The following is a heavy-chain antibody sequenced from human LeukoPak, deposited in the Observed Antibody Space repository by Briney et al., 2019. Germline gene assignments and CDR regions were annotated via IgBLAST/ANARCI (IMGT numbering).Heavy chain of an antibody. V-gene: IGHV4-34*01. D-gene: IGHD4-17*01. CDR3: ASDDYGDLVNAFDI. CDR2: INHSGGT. Sequence: SETLSLTCAVYGGSFSGYYWSWIRQPPGKGLEWIGEINHSGGTNHNPSLKSRVTISLDTSKNHFSLKLTSVTAADTAVYYCASDDYGDLVNAFDIWGQGTMVTVSS. CDR1: GGSFSGYY. J-gene: IGHJ3*02.